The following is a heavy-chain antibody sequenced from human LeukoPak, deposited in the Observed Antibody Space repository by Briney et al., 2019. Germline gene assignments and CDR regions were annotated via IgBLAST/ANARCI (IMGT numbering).Heavy chain of an antibody. CDR1: GGSISSYY. CDR2: IYYSGST. CDR3: ARESRSYGRSGFDY. V-gene: IGHV4-59*01. Sequence: SETLSLTCTVSGGSISSYYWSWIRQPPGKGLEWIGYIYYSGSTNYNPSLKSRVTISVDTSKNQFSLKLSSVTAADTAVYYYARESRSYGRSGFDYWGQGTLVTVSS. D-gene: IGHD3-3*01. J-gene: IGHJ4*02.